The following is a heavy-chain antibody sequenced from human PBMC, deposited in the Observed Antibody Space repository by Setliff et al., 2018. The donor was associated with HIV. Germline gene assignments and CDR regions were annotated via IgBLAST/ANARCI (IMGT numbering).Heavy chain of an antibody. CDR2: IYDSGSP. Sequence: SETLSLTCTVSGGSASNEYWSWIRQPPGKGLEWIGYIYDSGSPKYNPSLKSRVTISIDTSKSQISLKLTSVTAADTAMYHCARVYYFDSSGYYQRGDVFDIWGQGTMVTVSS. J-gene: IGHJ3*02. CDR3: ARVYYFDSSGYYQRGDVFDI. CDR1: GGSASNEY. V-gene: IGHV4-59*02. D-gene: IGHD3-22*01.